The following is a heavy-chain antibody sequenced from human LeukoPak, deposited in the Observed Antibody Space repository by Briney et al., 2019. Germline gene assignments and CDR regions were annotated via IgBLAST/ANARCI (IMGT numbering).Heavy chain of an antibody. CDR3: ARVAVAGTGDWFDP. CDR1: GYTFTSHD. V-gene: IGHV1-8*01. J-gene: IGHJ5*02. Sequence: VASVKVSCKASGYTFTSHDINWVRQATGQGLEWMGWMNPSSVTTGSAQKFQGRVTMTWNTSISTDYMELSGLRSEDTAVYYCARVAVAGTGDWFDPWGQGTLVTVSS. D-gene: IGHD6-19*01. CDR2: MNPSSVTT.